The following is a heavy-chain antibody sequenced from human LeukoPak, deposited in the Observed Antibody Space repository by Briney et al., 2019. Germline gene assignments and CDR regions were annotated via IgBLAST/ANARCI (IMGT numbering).Heavy chain of an antibody. CDR3: ARVAGYCSGGSCRTRFDP. D-gene: IGHD2-15*01. V-gene: IGHV4-34*01. CDR2: INHSGGT. J-gene: IGHJ5*02. Sequence: SETLSLTCAVYGGSFSGYYWSWFRQPPGKGLEWIGEINHSGGTNYNPSLKSRVTISVDTSKNQFSLKLSSVTAADTAVYYCARVAGYCSGGSCRTRFDPWGQGTLVTVSS. CDR1: GGSFSGYY.